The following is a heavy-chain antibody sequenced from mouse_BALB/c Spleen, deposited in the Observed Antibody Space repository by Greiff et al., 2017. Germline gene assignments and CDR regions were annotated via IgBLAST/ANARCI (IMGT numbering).Heavy chain of an antibody. V-gene: IGHV5-9-4*01. Sequence: EVKVVESGGGLVKPGGSLKLSCAASGFTFSSYAMSWVRQSPEKRLEWVAEISSGGSYTYYPDTVTGRFTISRDNAKNTLYLEMSSLRSEDTAMYYCARLFITTVVGRGYFDVWGAGTTVTVSS. CDR3: ARLFITTVVGRGYFDV. D-gene: IGHD1-1*01. CDR1: GFTFSSYA. CDR2: ISSGGSYT. J-gene: IGHJ1*01.